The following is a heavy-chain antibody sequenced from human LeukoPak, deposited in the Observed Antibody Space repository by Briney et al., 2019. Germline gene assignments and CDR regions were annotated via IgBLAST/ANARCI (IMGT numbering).Heavy chain of an antibody. V-gene: IGHV3-7*03. D-gene: IGHD6-6*01. CDR2: IKQDGSEK. J-gene: IGHJ4*02. CDR3: ARDERQLVYGY. CDR1: GFTFSHFW. Sequence: GGSLRLSCVASGFTFSHFWMSWVRQVPGKGLEWVANIKQDGSEKYYVDSVKGRFTISRDNAKNSLYLQMNSLRAGDTAVYYCARDERQLVYGYWGQGTLVTVSS.